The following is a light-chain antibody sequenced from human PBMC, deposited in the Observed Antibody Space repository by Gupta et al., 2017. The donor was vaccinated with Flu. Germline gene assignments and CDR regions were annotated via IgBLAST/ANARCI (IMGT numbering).Light chain of an antibody. J-gene: IGKJ1*01. V-gene: IGKV1-39*01. Sequence: IQMTQSPSSLSASVADRVTITCRTTQSISTYLNWYQQKPGNAPKLLIYGASNWQSGVPSRFSGSGSGTDFTLTISRLQPEDFATYYCQQYDSTHTWTFGPGTKVEIK. CDR3: QQYDSTHTWT. CDR2: GAS. CDR1: QSISTY.